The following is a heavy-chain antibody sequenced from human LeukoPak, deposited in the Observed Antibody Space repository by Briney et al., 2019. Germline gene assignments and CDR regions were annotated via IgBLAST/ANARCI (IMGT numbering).Heavy chain of an antibody. J-gene: IGHJ3*02. CDR1: GGSISSGSYY. Sequence: PSETLSLTCTVSGGSISSGSYYWSWIRQPAGKGLEWIGRIYTSGSTNYNPSLKSRVTISVDTSKNQFSLKLSSVTAADTAVYYCARLGLTMVRGDPDAFDIWGQGTMVTVSS. CDR3: ARLGLTMVRGDPDAFDI. V-gene: IGHV4-61*02. D-gene: IGHD3-10*01. CDR2: IYTSGST.